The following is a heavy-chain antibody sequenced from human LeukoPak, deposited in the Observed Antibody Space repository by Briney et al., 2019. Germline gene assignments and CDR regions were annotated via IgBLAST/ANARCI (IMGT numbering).Heavy chain of an antibody. CDR1: GFTLSGNS. J-gene: IGHJ4*02. CDR2: ISSSSSYT. Sequence: PGGSLRLSCAASGFTLSGNSMNWLRQAPGKGLGWVSYISSSSSYTNYADSVKGRFTISRDNAKNSLYLQMNSLRAEDTAVYYCASGGGDQYYFDYWGQGTLVTVSS. V-gene: IGHV3-21*05. D-gene: IGHD3-16*01. CDR3: ASGGGDQYYFDY.